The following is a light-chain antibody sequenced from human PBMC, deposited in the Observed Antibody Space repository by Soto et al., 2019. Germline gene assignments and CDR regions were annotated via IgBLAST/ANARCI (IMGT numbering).Light chain of an antibody. CDR3: QQYDTSPPMYT. CDR2: DTS. Sequence: EIVLTQSACTLSLSAGERATPSCGASQSVDSTYLAWYQQKPDQSPRLLIYDTSTRAAGIPDRFSGSGSGTDFTLTISRLEPDDVAVYYCQQYDTSPPMYTFGQGPRWIS. CDR1: QSVDSTY. J-gene: IGKJ2*01. V-gene: IGKV3-20*01.